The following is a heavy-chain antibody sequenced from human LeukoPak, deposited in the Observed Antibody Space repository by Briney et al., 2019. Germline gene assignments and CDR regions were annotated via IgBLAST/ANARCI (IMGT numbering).Heavy chain of an antibody. Sequence: GGSLRLSCAAPGFTFSDYSMNRVRQAPGKALERISYVGISSGNTKYTDSVKGRFTISGDSAKNSVFLQMNSLRVEDTAVYYCARDHRYAFDNWGQGTLVTVSS. D-gene: IGHD5-12*01. CDR1: GFTFSDYS. CDR2: VGISSGNT. CDR3: ARDHRYAFDN. V-gene: IGHV3-48*04. J-gene: IGHJ4*02.